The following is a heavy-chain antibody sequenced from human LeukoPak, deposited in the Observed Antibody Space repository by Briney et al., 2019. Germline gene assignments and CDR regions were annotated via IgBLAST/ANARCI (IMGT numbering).Heavy chain of an antibody. CDR2: IYYSGST. CDR1: GGSISSSSYY. V-gene: IGHV4-39*01. Sequence: PSETLSLTCTVSGGSISSSSYYWGWIRQPPGKGLEWIGSIYYSGSTYYNPSHKSRVTISVDTSKNQFSLKLSSVTAADTAVYYCARRVCSSTSCYGGWGSYFDYWGQGTLVTVSS. D-gene: IGHD2-2*01. CDR3: ARRVCSSTSCYGGWGSYFDY. J-gene: IGHJ4*02.